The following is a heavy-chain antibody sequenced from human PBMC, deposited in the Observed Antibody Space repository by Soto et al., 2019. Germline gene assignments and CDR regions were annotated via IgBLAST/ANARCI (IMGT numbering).Heavy chain of an antibody. CDR1: GFAVSSFW. Sequence: GGSLRLSCAASGFAVSSFWMIWVRQAPGKGLEWVANIKRDGSNKYYADSVKGRFTISRDNSKNTLYLQMNSLRAEDTAVYYCARDGRGITMIFYWGQGTLVTVSS. J-gene: IGHJ4*02. V-gene: IGHV3-7*01. CDR2: IKRDGSNK. CDR3: ARDGRGITMIFY. D-gene: IGHD3-22*01.